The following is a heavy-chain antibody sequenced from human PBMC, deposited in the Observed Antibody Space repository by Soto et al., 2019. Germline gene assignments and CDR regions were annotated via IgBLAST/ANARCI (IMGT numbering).Heavy chain of an antibody. CDR3: AGKSRSSAREDY. CDR2: IYWNDAK. J-gene: IGHJ4*02. V-gene: IGHV2-5*01. D-gene: IGHD3-10*01. Sequence: SGPTLVNPTHTLTLTCTFSGFSLSTSAVGVGWIRQPPGKALDWLALIYWNDAKAYSPSLQGRLTITKDTSKSQVVLTITNMEPVETATYCWAGKSRSSAREDYSGQRTLVTVSS. CDR1: GFSLSTSAVG.